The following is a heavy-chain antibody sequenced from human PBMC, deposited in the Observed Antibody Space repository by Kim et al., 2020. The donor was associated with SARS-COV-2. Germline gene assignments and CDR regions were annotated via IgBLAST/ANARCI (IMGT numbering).Heavy chain of an antibody. CDR3: GRRPTYSAIDY. D-gene: IGHD4-4*01. J-gene: IGHJ4*02. V-gene: IGHV3-48*03. Sequence: YSVDRARCRIPISRDNDKNSLYLQMKSLRAEDTAVYYCGRRPTYSAIDYWGQGTLVTVSS.